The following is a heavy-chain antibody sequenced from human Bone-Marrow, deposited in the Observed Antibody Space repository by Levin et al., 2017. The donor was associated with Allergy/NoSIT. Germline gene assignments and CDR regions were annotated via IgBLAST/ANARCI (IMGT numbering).Heavy chain of an antibody. Sequence: QSGGSLRLSCEASGFIFSYYGMHWVRQAPGKGLEWVAHISLDGTKTFYAESVSGRFTISRDNARDTVYLEMNNMRFDDTALYYCARPGHSGWMLEYWGQGALVTVSS. CDR2: ISLDGTKT. J-gene: IGHJ4*02. CDR3: ARPGHSGWMLEY. V-gene: IGHV3-30*03. CDR1: GFIFSYYG. D-gene: IGHD6-19*01.